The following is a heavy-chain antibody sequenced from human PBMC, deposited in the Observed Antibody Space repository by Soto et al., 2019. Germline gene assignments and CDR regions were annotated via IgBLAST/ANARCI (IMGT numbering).Heavy chain of an antibody. J-gene: IGHJ6*02. D-gene: IGHD2-2*01. V-gene: IGHV4-31*03. CDR3: ARDRVVPAAQLYYYYGMDV. Sequence: QVQLQESGPGLVKPSQTLSLTCTVSGGSISSGGYYWSWIRQHPGTGLEWIGYIYYSGSTYYNPSLKSRVTISVDTSKNQFSLKLSSVTAADTAVYYCARDRVVPAAQLYYYYGMDVWGQGTTVTVSS. CDR2: IYYSGST. CDR1: GGSISSGGYY.